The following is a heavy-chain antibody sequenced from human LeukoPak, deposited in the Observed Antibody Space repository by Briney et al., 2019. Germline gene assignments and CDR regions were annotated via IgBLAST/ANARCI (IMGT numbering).Heavy chain of an antibody. D-gene: IGHD5-18*01. J-gene: IGHJ3*02. CDR3: AKDRGYSRPDAFDI. V-gene: IGHV3-30*18. CDR1: GFTFSSYG. CDR2: ISYDGSNK. Sequence: GGSLRLSRAASGFTFSSYGMHWVRQAPGKGLEWVAVISYDGSNKYYADSVKGRFTISRDNSKNTLYLQMNSLRAEDTAVYYCAKDRGYSRPDAFDIWGQGTMVTVSS.